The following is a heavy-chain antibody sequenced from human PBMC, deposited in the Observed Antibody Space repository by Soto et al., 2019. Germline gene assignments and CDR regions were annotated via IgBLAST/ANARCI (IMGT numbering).Heavy chain of an antibody. CDR1: GGTFSSYA. CDR3: ARVDGSGRYYSDY. J-gene: IGHJ4*02. CDR2: IIPIFGTA. D-gene: IGHD3-10*01. Sequence: SVKVSCKASGGTFSSYAISWVRQAPGQGLEWMGGIIPIFGTANYAQKFQGRVTITADESTSTAYMELSSLRSEDTAVYYCARVDGSGRYYSDYWGQGSLVTVSS. V-gene: IGHV1-69*13.